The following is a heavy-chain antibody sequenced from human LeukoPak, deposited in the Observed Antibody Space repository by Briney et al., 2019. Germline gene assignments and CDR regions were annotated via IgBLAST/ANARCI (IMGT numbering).Heavy chain of an antibody. D-gene: IGHD3-10*01. Sequence: GGSLRLSCAASGFTFSDYYMSWIRQAPGKGLEWVSYISSSGSTIYYADSVKGRFTISRDNAKNSLYLQMNSLKTEDTAVYYCTRVALISMLRGVIITGGQFDYWGQGTLVTVSS. V-gene: IGHV3-11*01. CDR2: ISSSGSTI. J-gene: IGHJ4*02. CDR3: TRVALISMLRGVIITGGQFDY. CDR1: GFTFSDYY.